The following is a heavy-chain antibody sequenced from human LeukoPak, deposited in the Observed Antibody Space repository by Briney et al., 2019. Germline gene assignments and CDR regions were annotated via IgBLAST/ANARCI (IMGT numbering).Heavy chain of an antibody. J-gene: IGHJ2*01. CDR1: GGSISSYY. CDR3: ARVSRDRQHSGSYYWYFDL. V-gene: IGHV4-59*01. D-gene: IGHD1-26*01. Sequence: SETLSLTCTVSGGSISSYYWSWIRQPPGKGLEWIGYIYYSGSTNYNPSLKSRVTISVDTSKNQFSLKLSSVTAADTAVYYCARVSRDRQHSGSYYWYFDLWGRGTLVTVSS. CDR2: IYYSGST.